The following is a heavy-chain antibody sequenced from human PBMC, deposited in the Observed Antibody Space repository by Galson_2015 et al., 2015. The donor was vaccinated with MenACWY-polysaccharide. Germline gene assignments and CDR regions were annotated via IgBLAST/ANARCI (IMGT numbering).Heavy chain of an antibody. V-gene: IGHV3-33*01. J-gene: IGHJ4*02. CDR1: DFTFSAHG. D-gene: IGHD4-11*01. Sequence: SLRLSCAASDFTFSAHGMHWVRQAPGKGLEWVAAIWYDGGKRYYADAVEGRFAVSRDNSQSTLYLQMDSLGAEDTAMYYCARDLHYNDYLCYYVDYWGQGTLVTVSS. CDR2: IWYDGGKR. CDR3: ARDLHYNDYLCYYVDY.